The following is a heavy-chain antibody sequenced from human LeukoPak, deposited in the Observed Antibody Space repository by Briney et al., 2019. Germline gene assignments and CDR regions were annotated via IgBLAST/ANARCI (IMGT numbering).Heavy chain of an antibody. Sequence: SQTLSLTCAISGDSVSSNSAAWNWIRQSPSRGLEWLGRTYYRSKWSNNYAVSVESRITINSDTSKNQFALHMNSVTPEDTAVYYCARGSNDYRDYSFDYWGQGTLVTVSS. CDR2: TYYRSKWSN. CDR1: GDSVSSNSAA. V-gene: IGHV6-1*01. D-gene: IGHD4-17*01. J-gene: IGHJ4*02. CDR3: ARGSNDYRDYSFDY.